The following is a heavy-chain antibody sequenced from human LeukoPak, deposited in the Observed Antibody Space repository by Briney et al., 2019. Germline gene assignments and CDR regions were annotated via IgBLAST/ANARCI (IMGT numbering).Heavy chain of an antibody. Sequence: GRSLRLSCAASGFTFSSYAMHWVRQAPGKGLEWVAVISYDGSNKYYADSVKGRFTISRDNSKNTLYLQMNSLRAEDTAVYYCAGDYYDSSGYYSPFDYWGQGTLVTVSS. J-gene: IGHJ4*02. D-gene: IGHD3-22*01. CDR1: GFTFSSYA. CDR3: AGDYYDSSGYYSPFDY. V-gene: IGHV3-30-3*01. CDR2: ISYDGSNK.